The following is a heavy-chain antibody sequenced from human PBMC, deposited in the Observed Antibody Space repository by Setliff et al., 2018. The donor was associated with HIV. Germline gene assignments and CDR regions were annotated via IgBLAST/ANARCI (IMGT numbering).Heavy chain of an antibody. V-gene: IGHV4-59*11. J-gene: IGHJ3*01. CDR1: GATIHYHY. Sequence: SETLSLTCSISGATIHYHYWSWIRKPPGKGLEWIGYVDYSGDTDYNPSLQSRATISRDPSKSQVSLNLNSATAADTAVYYCTRGPGGTVPKPLEAFDVWGRGAVVTVSS. CDR3: TRGPGGTVPKPLEAFDV. CDR2: VDYSGDT. D-gene: IGHD1-7*01.